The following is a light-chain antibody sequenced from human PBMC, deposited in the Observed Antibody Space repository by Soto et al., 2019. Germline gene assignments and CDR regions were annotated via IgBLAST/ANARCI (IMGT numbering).Light chain of an antibody. CDR3: QQYGNSSWT. CDR1: QSVSGSF. V-gene: IGKV3-20*01. Sequence: ELVLTQSPGTLSLSPGERAILSCRASQSVSGSFLAWYQQKPGQAPRLLIHGASNRATGIPDRFSGSGSGTDFTLTISRLEPEDFAVYYCQQYGNSSWTFGLGTKVEIK. J-gene: IGKJ1*01. CDR2: GAS.